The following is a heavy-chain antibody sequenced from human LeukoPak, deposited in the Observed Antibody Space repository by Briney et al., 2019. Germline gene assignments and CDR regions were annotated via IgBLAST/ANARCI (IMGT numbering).Heavy chain of an antibody. CDR1: GFTFSSYE. CDR3: ARREVLLWFGELLTRYYYYYMDV. CDR2: ISSSGSTI. D-gene: IGHD3-10*01. V-gene: IGHV3-48*03. J-gene: IGHJ6*03. Sequence: AGSLRLSCAASGFTFSSYEMNWVRQAQGKGLEWVSYISSSGSTIYYADSVKGRFTISRDNAKNSLYLQMNSLRAEDTAVYYCARREVLLWFGELLTRYYYYYMDVWGKGTTVTISS.